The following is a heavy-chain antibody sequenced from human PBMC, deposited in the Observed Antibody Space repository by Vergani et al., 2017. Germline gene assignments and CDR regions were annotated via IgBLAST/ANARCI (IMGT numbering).Heavy chain of an antibody. CDR3: ARGGGQWLSTFDY. CDR2: LNAGNGNT. V-gene: IGHV1-3*01. Sequence: QVQLVQSGAEVTKPGASVTVSCKASGYTFTRYALHLLGQAPGQRLECMGWLNAGNGNTKYSQKFQGRVTITRDTSASTAYMELSSLRSEDTAVYYCARGGGQWLSTFDYWGQGTLVTVSS. D-gene: IGHD6-19*01. J-gene: IGHJ4*02. CDR1: GYTFTRYA.